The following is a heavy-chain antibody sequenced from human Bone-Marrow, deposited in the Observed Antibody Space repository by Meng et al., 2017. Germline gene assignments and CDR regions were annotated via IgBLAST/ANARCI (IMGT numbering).Heavy chain of an antibody. D-gene: IGHD2-21*02. CDR1: GYSISSGYY. J-gene: IGHJ4*02. CDR3: ARDVGCGGDCYGGY. Sequence: ESLKISCTVSGYSISSGYYWGWIRQPPGKGLEWIGSIYHSGSTYYNPSLKSLVTISVDTSKNQFSLKLSSVTAADTAVYYCARDVGCGGDCYGGYWGQGTLVTVSS. V-gene: IGHV4-38-2*02. CDR2: IYHSGST.